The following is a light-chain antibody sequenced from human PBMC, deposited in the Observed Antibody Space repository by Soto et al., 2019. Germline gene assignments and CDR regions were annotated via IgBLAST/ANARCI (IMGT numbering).Light chain of an antibody. CDR1: QSVSSY. Sequence: EIVLTQSPATLSLSPGERATLSCRASQSVSSYLACYQQRPGQAPRLLIFDTSNRATDIPARFSGSGSGTDFTLTISGLEPEDFAVYYCQQRTNRPPITFGQGTRLEIK. CDR3: QQRTNRPPIT. CDR2: DTS. J-gene: IGKJ5*01. V-gene: IGKV3-11*01.